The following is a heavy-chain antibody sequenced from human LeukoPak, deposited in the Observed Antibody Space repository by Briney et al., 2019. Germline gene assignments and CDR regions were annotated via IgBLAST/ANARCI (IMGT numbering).Heavy chain of an antibody. J-gene: IGHJ3*02. CDR3: ARGGGQDAFDI. Sequence: GGSLRLSCAASGFTFSSYGMHWVRQAPGKGLEWVAVISYDGSNKDYADSVKGRFTISRDNSKNTLYLQMNSLRAEDTAVYYCARGGGQDAFDIWGQGTMVTVSP. V-gene: IGHV3-33*05. CDR2: ISYDGSNK. CDR1: GFTFSSYG.